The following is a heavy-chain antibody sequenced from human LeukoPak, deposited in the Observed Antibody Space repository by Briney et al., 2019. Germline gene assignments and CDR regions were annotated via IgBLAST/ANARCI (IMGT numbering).Heavy chain of an antibody. V-gene: IGHV3-21*01. D-gene: IGHD4-17*01. J-gene: IGHJ3*02. Sequence: GGSLRLSCAASGFTFSSYSMNWVRQAPGKGLEWVSSISSSSSYIHYTDSVKGRFTISRDNAKNSLYLQMDSLRVEDTAVYYCAGINDYGDPTGAFDIWGQGTMVTVSS. CDR2: ISSSSSYI. CDR1: GFTFSSYS. CDR3: AGINDYGDPTGAFDI.